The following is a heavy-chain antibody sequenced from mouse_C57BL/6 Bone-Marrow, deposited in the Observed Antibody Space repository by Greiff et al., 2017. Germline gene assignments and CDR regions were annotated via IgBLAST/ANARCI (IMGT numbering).Heavy chain of an antibody. J-gene: IGHJ2*03. D-gene: IGHD4-1*01. CDR1: GYTFTSYW. Sequence: QVQLQQPGAELVKPGASVKMSCKASGYTFTSYWITWVKQRPGQGLEWIGDIYPTSGRTNYNEKFKSKGILTVDTSSNTTYMQLSSLTSEDAAGFYCARAGALGRRFDCGGQGTGLTVSA. V-gene: IGHV1-55*01. CDR2: IYPTSGRT. CDR3: ARAGALGRRFDC.